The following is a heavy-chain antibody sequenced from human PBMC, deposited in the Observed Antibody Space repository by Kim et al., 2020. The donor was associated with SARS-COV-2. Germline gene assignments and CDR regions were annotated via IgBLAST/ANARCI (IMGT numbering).Heavy chain of an antibody. V-gene: IGHV4-38-2*02. CDR1: GYSISEGYY. J-gene: IGHJ6*01. D-gene: IGHD3-10*02. CDR3: AKDAPLFHYVMA. CDR2: IYHSGTT. Sequence: SETLSLTCNVSGYSISEGYYWGWIRQTPGQGLEWIGSIYHSGTTYYNPSLKSRISLSVNTSKNQFYLQLSSVTAADTAKYYCAKDAPLFHYVMAWGQGT.